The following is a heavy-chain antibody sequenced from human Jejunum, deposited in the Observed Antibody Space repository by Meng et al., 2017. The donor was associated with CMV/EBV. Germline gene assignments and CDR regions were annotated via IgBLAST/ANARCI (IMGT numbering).Heavy chain of an antibody. V-gene: IGHV3-30*02. Sequence: FTFSSYGMHWVRQAPGKGLEWVAFIRYDGGIQHYADSVKGRFTISRDSSKNTLYLQMNSLRTEDTAVYYCARDSGADSVATGDFDYWGQGTLVTVSS. CDR2: IRYDGGIQ. J-gene: IGHJ4*02. D-gene: IGHD5-12*01. CDR1: FTFSSYG. CDR3: ARDSGADSVATGDFDY.